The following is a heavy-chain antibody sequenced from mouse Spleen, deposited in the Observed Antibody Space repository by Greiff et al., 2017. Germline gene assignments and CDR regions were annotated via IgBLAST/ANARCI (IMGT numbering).Heavy chain of an antibody. J-gene: IGHJ4*01. CDR2: IWAGGST. Sequence: QVQLQQSGPGLVAPSQSLSITCTVSGFSLTSYGLHWVRQPPGKGLEWLGVIWAGGSTKYNSALMSRLSISKDNSKSQVFLKMNSLQTDDTAMYYCARDQGYEDYYAMDYWGQGTSVTVSS. CDR1: GFSLTSYG. V-gene: IGHV2-9*02. CDR3: ARDQGYEDYYAMDY. D-gene: IGHD2-14*01.